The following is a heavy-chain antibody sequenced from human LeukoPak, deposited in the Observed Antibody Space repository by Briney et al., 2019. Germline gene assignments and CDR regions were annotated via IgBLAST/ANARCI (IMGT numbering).Heavy chain of an antibody. CDR3: ARGRGYSYGRSVNWFDP. CDR2: INHSGST. D-gene: IGHD5-18*01. V-gene: IGHV4-34*01. Sequence: SETLSLTCAVYGGSFSGYYWSWIRQPPGKGLEWIGEINHSGSTNYNPSLKSRVTISVDTSKNQFSLKLSSVTAADTAVYYCARGRGYSYGRSVNWFDPWGQGTLVTVSS. J-gene: IGHJ5*02. CDR1: GGSFSGYY.